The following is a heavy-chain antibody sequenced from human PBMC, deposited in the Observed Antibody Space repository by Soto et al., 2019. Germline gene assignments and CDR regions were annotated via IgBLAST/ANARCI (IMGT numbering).Heavy chain of an antibody. CDR1: CGSISSYY. D-gene: IGHD4-17*01. V-gene: IGHV4-59*01. CDR2: IYYSGST. Sequence: TSETLSLTCTVSCGSISSYYWSWIRQPPGKGLEWIGYIYYSGSTNYNPSLKSRVTISVDTSKNQFSLKLSSVTAADTAVYYCARVNGDYFDYWGQGTLVTVSS. J-gene: IGHJ4*02. CDR3: ARVNGDYFDY.